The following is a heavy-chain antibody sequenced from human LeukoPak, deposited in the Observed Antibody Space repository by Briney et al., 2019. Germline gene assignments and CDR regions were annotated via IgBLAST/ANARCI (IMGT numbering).Heavy chain of an antibody. CDR2: ISTSGS. Sequence: SETLSLTCTVSGGSISSYYWSWIRQPAGKGLEWIGRISTSGSNYNPSLKSRVTMSVDTSKNQFSLKLSSVTAADTAVYYCARGGYGYPRWFDPWGQGTLVTVSS. D-gene: IGHD5-18*01. V-gene: IGHV4-4*07. CDR3: ARGGYGYPRWFDP. CDR1: GGSISSYY. J-gene: IGHJ5*02.